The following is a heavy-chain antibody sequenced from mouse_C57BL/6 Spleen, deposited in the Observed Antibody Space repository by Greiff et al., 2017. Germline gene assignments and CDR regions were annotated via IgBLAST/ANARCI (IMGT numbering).Heavy chain of an antibody. J-gene: IGHJ1*03. V-gene: IGHV3-8*01. Sequence: VQLKQSGPGLAKPSQTLSLTCSVTGYSITSDYWNWIRKLPGNKLEYMGYISYSGSTYYNPSLKSRISITRDTAKNQYYLQLNSVTTEDTATYYCARSDGYNWYFDVWGTGTTVTVSS. CDR3: ARSDGYNWYFDV. CDR2: ISYSGST. CDR1: GYSITSDY. D-gene: IGHD2-3*01.